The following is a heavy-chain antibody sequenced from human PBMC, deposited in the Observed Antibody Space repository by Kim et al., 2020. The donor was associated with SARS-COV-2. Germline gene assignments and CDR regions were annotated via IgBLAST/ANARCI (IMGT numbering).Heavy chain of an antibody. CDR2: ISYDGSNK. Sequence: GGSLRLSCAASGFTFSSYGMHWVRQAPGKGLEWVAVISYDGSNKYYADSVRGRFTISRDNSKNTLYLQMNSLGAEDTAVYYCAKNPRRQVEIASSYYYYGMDVWVQGTTVTVSS. V-gene: IGHV3-30*18. CDR1: GFTFSSYG. CDR3: AKNPRRQVEIASSYYYYGMDV. D-gene: IGHD2-2*01. J-gene: IGHJ6*02.